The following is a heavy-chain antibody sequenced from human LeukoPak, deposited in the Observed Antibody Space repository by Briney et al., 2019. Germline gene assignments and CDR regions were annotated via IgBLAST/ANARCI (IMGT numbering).Heavy chain of an antibody. J-gene: IGHJ4*02. Sequence: GGSLRLSCAASGFTFSSYAMHWVRQAPGKGLEYVSAISSNGGSTYYANSVKGRFTISRDNSKNTLYLQMGSLRAEDMAVYYCARDPPRGYGYGYPYYWGQGTLVTVSS. CDR2: ISSNGGST. V-gene: IGHV3-64*01. CDR1: GFTFSSYA. CDR3: ARDPPRGYGYGYPYY. D-gene: IGHD5-18*01.